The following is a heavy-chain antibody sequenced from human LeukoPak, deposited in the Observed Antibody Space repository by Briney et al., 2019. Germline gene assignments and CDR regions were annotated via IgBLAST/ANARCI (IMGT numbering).Heavy chain of an antibody. J-gene: IGHJ4*02. CDR2: IGISSGNT. CDR1: GFTFSSYS. Sequence: GGSLRLSCAASGFTFSSYSTNWVRQAPRKGLEWISYIGISSGNTKYADSVKGRFTISGDSAKNSLYLQMNSLRVEDTAVYYCARDHNYAFDNWGQGTLVTVSS. V-gene: IGHV3-48*04. CDR3: ARDHNYAFDN. D-gene: IGHD1-1*01.